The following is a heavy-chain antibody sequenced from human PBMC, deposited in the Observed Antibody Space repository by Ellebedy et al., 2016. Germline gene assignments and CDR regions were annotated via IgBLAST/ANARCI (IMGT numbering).Heavy chain of an antibody. D-gene: IGHD1-26*01. CDR2: ISSSSSTI. Sequence: GESLKISXAASGFTFSSYSMNWVRQAPGKGLEWVSYISSSSSTIYYADSVKGRFTISRDNAKNSLYLQMNSLRDEDTAVYYCARVPESQRYSGSYPHDYWGQGTLVTVSS. J-gene: IGHJ4*02. V-gene: IGHV3-48*02. CDR1: GFTFSSYS. CDR3: ARVPESQRYSGSYPHDY.